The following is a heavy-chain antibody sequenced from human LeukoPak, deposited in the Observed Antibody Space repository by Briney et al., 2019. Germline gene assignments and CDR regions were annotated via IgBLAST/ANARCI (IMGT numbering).Heavy chain of an antibody. CDR2: IYYSGST. CDR3: ASGYYGSGSYYAFDI. Sequence: PSETLSLTCAVYGGSFSGYYWSWIRQPPGKGLEWIGYIYYSGSTNYNPSLKSRVTISVDTSKNQFSLKLSSVTAADTAVYYCASGYYGSGSYYAFDIWGQGTMVTVSS. CDR1: GGSFSGYY. D-gene: IGHD3-10*01. J-gene: IGHJ3*02. V-gene: IGHV4-59*08.